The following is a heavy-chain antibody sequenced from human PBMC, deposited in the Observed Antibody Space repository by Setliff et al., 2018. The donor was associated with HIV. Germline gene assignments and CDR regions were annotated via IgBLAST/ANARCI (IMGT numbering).Heavy chain of an antibody. D-gene: IGHD3-3*01. CDR3: ATWPDFWSGYPNYHYYYTWEV. CDR2: IIPIFGTT. J-gene: IGHJ6*03. V-gene: IGHV1-69*13. Sequence: GASVKVSCKASGGTFSSYGISWVRQAPGQGLEWMGGIIPIFGTTNYAQKFQGRVTITADESTSTVYMELSSLRSGETAVYYCATWPDFWSGYPNYHYYYTWEVGAKGPRSPSP. CDR1: GGTFSSYG.